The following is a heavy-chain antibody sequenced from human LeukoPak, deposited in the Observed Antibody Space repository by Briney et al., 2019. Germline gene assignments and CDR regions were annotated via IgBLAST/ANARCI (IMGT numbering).Heavy chain of an antibody. CDR3: ARRRVIAVAGSYFDY. CDR1: GASINNFNYY. Sequence: SETLSLTCTVSGASINNFNYYWGWVRQPPGKGLEWIGSINYSGATYYNASLKSRVTISVDTSENQLSLQVNSVTAADTAVYYCARRRVIAVAGSYFDYWGQGTLVTVSS. CDR2: INYSGAT. V-gene: IGHV4-39*01. J-gene: IGHJ4*02. D-gene: IGHD6-19*01.